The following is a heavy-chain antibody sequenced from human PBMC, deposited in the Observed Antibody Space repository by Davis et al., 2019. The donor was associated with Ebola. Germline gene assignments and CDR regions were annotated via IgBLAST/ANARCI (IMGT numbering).Heavy chain of an antibody. CDR3: ARERGPCGLVPYMDV. J-gene: IGHJ6*03. CDR1: GYAFTDFY. Sequence: AASVKVSCKASGYAFTDFYIHWVRQAPGQRLEWMGWINAGNGDTKYSQKFQGRVTITRDTSASTAYMERSSLRSEDTAVYYCARERGPCGLVPYMDVWGKGTTVTVSS. CDR2: INAGNGDT. D-gene: IGHD3/OR15-3a*01. V-gene: IGHV1-3*01.